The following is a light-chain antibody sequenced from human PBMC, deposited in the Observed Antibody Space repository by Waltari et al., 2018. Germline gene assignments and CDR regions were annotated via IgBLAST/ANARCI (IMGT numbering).Light chain of an antibody. CDR3: QQRSNWPPSIT. CDR2: DAS. Sequence: EIVLTQSPATLSLSPGDRATLSCRASQSVSSYLAWYQQKPGQAPRLLIYDASNRATGIPARFSDSGSGTDFTLTISSLEPEDFAVYYCQQRSNWPPSITFGQGTRLEIK. J-gene: IGKJ5*01. CDR1: QSVSSY. V-gene: IGKV3-11*01.